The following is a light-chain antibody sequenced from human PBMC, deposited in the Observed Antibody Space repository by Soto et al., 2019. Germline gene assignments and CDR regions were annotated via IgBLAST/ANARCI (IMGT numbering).Light chain of an antibody. J-gene: IGKJ1*01. V-gene: IGKV3-20*01. CDR3: QQYNNSLWT. CDR1: QSVSSTY. CDR2: GAS. Sequence: ETVLTQSPGTLSLSPGERAIVSCRARQSVSSTYLAWYQQKPGQPPRILIYGASSRATGIPDRFSGSGSGTDFTITISRLEPEHFAVYYCQQYNNSLWTFGQGTKVDIK.